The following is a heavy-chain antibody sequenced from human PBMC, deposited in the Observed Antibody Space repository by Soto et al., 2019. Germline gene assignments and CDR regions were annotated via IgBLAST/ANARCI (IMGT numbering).Heavy chain of an antibody. CDR1: GGTFSSYA. V-gene: IGHV1-69*01. Sequence: QVQLVQSGAEVKKPGSSVKVSCKASGGTFSSYAISWVRQAPGQGLEWRGGVIPIFGTANYAQKFQGRVTITADESKSTAYMELRSLRCEDTAVYYCARDKMEHQRRWYYFDYWGQGTLVNVSS. CDR2: VIPIFGTA. J-gene: IGHJ4*02. D-gene: IGHD2-15*01. CDR3: ARDKMEHQRRWYYFDY.